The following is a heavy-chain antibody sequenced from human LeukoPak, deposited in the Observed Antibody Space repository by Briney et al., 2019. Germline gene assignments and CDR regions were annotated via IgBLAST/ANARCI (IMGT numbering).Heavy chain of an antibody. J-gene: IGHJ1*01. D-gene: IGHD3-22*01. CDR2: ISGSGGST. CDR1: GFTFSSYA. CDR3: AKEYYASSGYYYGYIQP. V-gene: IGHV3-23*01. Sequence: GGSLRLSCAASGFTFSSYAMSWVRQAPGKGLEWVSAISGSGGSTYYADSVKGRFTISRDNSKNTLYLQMNSLRAEDTAVYYCAKEYYASSGYYYGYIQPWGQGTLVTVSS.